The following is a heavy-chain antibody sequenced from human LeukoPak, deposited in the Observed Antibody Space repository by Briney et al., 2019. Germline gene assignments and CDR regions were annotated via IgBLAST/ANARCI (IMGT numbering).Heavy chain of an antibody. Sequence: SETLSLTCTVSGGSISSSSYYWGWIRQPPGKGLEWIGSIYYSGSTYYNPSLKSRVTISVDTSKNQFSLKLSSVTAADTAVYYCASLGSSYSSGWYRAFDIWGQGTMVTVSS. CDR1: GGSISSSSYY. J-gene: IGHJ3*02. V-gene: IGHV4-39*01. CDR2: IYYSGST. D-gene: IGHD6-19*01. CDR3: ASLGSSYSSGWYRAFDI.